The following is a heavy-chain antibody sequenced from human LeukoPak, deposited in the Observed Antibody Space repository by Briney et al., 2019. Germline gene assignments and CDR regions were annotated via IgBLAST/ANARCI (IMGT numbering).Heavy chain of an antibody. J-gene: IGHJ2*01. D-gene: IGHD3-10*01. V-gene: IGHV1-3*01. CDR1: GYTFTIYA. CDR2: INAGNGNT. Sequence: GASVKVSCKASGYTFTIYATHWVRQAPGQRLECMGWINAGNGNTKYSQKFQGRVTITRDTSASTAYMELSSLRSEDTAVYYCARERGGPSSGSRVYFDLWGRGTLVTVSS. CDR3: ARERGGPSSGSRVYFDL.